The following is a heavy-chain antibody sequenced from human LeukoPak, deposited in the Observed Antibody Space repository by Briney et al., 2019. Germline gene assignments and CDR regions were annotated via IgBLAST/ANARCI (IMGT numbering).Heavy chain of an antibody. CDR3: ARAYSYGNYYYYYMDV. CDR2: ITSSSSYI. D-gene: IGHD5-18*01. Sequence: GGSLRLSCAASGFTFSTYNMNWVRQAPGKGLEWVSSITSSSSYIYYADSVKGRFTISRDNAKNSLYLQMNSLRAEDTAVYYCARAYSYGNYYYYYMDVWGKGTTVTVSS. V-gene: IGHV3-21*01. J-gene: IGHJ6*03. CDR1: GFTFSTYN.